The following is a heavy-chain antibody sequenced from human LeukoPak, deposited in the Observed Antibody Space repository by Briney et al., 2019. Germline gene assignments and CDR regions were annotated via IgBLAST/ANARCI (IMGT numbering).Heavy chain of an antibody. Sequence: GGSLRLSCAASGFTFSSYSMNWVRQAPGKGLEWVSSISSSSSYIYYADSVKGRFTISRDNAKNSLYLQMNSLRVEDTAVYFCARASHYYDSSPSDYWGQGTLVTVSS. D-gene: IGHD3-22*01. CDR1: GFTFSSYS. CDR3: ARASHYYDSSPSDY. V-gene: IGHV3-21*01. CDR2: ISSSSSYI. J-gene: IGHJ4*02.